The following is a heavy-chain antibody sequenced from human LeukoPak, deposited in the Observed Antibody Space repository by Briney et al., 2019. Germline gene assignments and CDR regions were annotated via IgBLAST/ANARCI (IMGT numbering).Heavy chain of an antibody. V-gene: IGHV3-23*01. CDR1: KFTFSTFS. D-gene: IGHD3-22*01. CDR3: ARVLHRRNYDSSVYYGY. Sequence: AGGSLRLSCAASKFTFSTFSMSWVRQAPGKGLEWVSSISGSGGYTYYADSVKGRFTISRDNAKNSLYLQMNSLRAEDTAVYYCARVLHRRNYDSSVYYGYWGQGTLVTVSS. J-gene: IGHJ4*02. CDR2: ISGSGGYT.